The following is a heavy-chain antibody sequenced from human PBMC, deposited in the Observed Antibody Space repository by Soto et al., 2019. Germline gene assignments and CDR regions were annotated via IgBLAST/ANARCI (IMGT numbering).Heavy chain of an antibody. CDR2: IYYSGST. Sequence: QVQLQESGPGLVKPSQTLSLTCTVSGGSISSGGYYWSWIRQHPGKGLEWIGYIYYSGSTYYNPSLKSRVTISVDTSKNQFSLKLSSVTAADTAVYYCARGQTYYDFWSGSEGWFDPWGQGTLVTVSS. CDR3: ARGQTYYDFWSGSEGWFDP. J-gene: IGHJ5*02. D-gene: IGHD3-3*01. CDR1: GGSISSGGYY. V-gene: IGHV4-31*03.